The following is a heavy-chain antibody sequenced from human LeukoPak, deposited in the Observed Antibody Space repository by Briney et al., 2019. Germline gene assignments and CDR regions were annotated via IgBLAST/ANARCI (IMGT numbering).Heavy chain of an antibody. V-gene: IGHV5-51*01. CDR3: ARLPYCSSTSCKNWFDP. CDR2: IYPGDSDT. Sequence: GGPRQTSGQGPGSRFTREWTGGVRPLRGQGLEWRGMIYPGDSDTRYSPSFQGQVTISADKSISTAYLQWSSLKASDTAMYYCARLPYCSSTSCKNWFDPWGQGTLVTVPS. CDR1: GSRFTREW. J-gene: IGHJ5*02. D-gene: IGHD2-2*01.